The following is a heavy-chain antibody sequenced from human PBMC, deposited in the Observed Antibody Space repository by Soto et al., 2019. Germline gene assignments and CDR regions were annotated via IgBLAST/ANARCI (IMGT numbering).Heavy chain of an antibody. V-gene: IGHV4-61*01. CDR1: GGSVISGPYY. Sequence: SETLSLPFPLSGGSVISGPYYWSWIRQSPGRGLEWIGYIYNRRSTNYNPSLKRRVTISVDTSKNQFSLRLTSVTAADTAVYYCARDHRGYDRGVYYYYGMDVWGQGTTVTVSS. CDR3: ARDHRGYDRGVYYYYGMDV. J-gene: IGHJ6*02. D-gene: IGHD3-10*01. CDR2: IYNRRST.